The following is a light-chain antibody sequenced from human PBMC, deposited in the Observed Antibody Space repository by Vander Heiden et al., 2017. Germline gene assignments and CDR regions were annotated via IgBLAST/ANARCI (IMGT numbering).Light chain of an antibody. CDR1: RSNIGRYP. Sequence: QSVRTQPPSASGPPGPRVTISCSGSRSNIGRYPVSWYQHLPGTAPKLLMSINDQRPSGVPDRFSGSKSGTSASLAISGLQSEDEADYYCAAWDDSLNGLYVFGTGTKVTVL. CDR2: IND. J-gene: IGLJ1*01. CDR3: AAWDDSLNGLYV. V-gene: IGLV1-44*01.